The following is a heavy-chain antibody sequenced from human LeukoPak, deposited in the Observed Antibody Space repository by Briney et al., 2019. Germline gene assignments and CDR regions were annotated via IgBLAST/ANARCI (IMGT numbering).Heavy chain of an antibody. CDR2: ILYSGTT. CDR1: GGSISSYY. J-gene: IGHJ4*02. Sequence: SETLSLTCTVSGGSISSYYWSWIRQPPGKGLEWIGYILYSGTTNSNPSLKSRVTISVDTSKNQISLKLSSVTAADTAVYYCARMGGYSGYATHWGQGTLVTVSS. D-gene: IGHD5-12*01. CDR3: ARMGGYSGYATH. V-gene: IGHV4-59*08.